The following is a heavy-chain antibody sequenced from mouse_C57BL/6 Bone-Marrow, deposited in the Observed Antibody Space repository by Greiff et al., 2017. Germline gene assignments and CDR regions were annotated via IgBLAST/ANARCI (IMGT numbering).Heavy chain of an antibody. CDR2: ISDGGSYT. Sequence: EVKLVESGGGLVKPGGSLKLSCAASGFTFSSYAMSWVRQTPEKRLEWVATISDGGSYTYYPDNVKGRFTISRDNSKNKLYLQMSHLKSEDTAMYYCARHYYGRAWFAYWGQGTLVTVSA. V-gene: IGHV5-4*03. D-gene: IGHD1-1*01. CDR1: GFTFSSYA. CDR3: ARHYYGRAWFAY. J-gene: IGHJ3*01.